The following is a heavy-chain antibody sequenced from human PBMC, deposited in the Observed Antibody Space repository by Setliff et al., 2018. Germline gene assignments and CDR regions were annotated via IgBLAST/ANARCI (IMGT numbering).Heavy chain of an antibody. D-gene: IGHD6-13*01. J-gene: IGHJ4*02. CDR1: GYSFSRHW. CDR3: ARRTGFAAAGFDH. V-gene: IGHV5-51*01. CDR2: IYPGDSET. Sequence: GESLKISCKGSGYSFSRHWIGWVRQKPGKGLEWVGIIYPGDSETRYSPSFQGQVTMSADKSISTAYLQWSGLKASDTAIYYCARRTGFAAAGFDHWGQGTLVTVSS.